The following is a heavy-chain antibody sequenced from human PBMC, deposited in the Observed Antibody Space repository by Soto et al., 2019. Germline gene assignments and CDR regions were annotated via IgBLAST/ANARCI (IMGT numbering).Heavy chain of an antibody. CDR3: ARFTEPEYCSGGTCYSKY. CDR1: GYTFFRYG. Sequence: ASVKVSCKASGYTFFRYGITWVRQAPGQGLEWMGWVNPYNGNTHYAQKFQGRVSMTTDTSTDTAYMELRGLRSDDTAVYFCARFTEPEYCSGGTCYSKYWGQGTMVTVSS. D-gene: IGHD2-15*01. J-gene: IGHJ4*02. V-gene: IGHV1-18*01. CDR2: VNPYNGNT.